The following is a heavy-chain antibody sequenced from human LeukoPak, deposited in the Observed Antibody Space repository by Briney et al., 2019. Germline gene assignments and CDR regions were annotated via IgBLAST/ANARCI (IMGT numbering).Heavy chain of an antibody. CDR3: ARLSGSFLDY. D-gene: IGHD1-26*01. V-gene: IGHV3-33*01. Sequence: PGRSLRLSCAASGFTFSSYGMHWVRQAPGKGLEWVALIWYDGSRKYYADSVKGRFTISRDDSKNTLYLQMNSLRAEDTAVYYCARLSGSFLDYRGQGTLVTVSS. J-gene: IGHJ4*02. CDR2: IWYDGSRK. CDR1: GFTFSSYG.